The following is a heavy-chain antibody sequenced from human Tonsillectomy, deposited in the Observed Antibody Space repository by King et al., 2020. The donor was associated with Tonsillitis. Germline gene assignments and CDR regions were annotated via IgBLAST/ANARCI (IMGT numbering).Heavy chain of an antibody. D-gene: IGHD4-17*01. V-gene: IGHV5-10-1*03. CDR3: ARHAGPSGDAFWYFDL. CDR2: IDPSDSYT. J-gene: IGHJ2*01. Sequence: QLVQSGAEVKKPGESLRISCKGSGYSFSNYWITWVRQMPGKGLEWMGRIDPSDSYTNYSPSFHGHVTISADKSTTTAYLQWSSLKASDTAIYYCARHAGPSGDAFWYFDLWGRGTLVTVSS. CDR1: GYSFSNYW.